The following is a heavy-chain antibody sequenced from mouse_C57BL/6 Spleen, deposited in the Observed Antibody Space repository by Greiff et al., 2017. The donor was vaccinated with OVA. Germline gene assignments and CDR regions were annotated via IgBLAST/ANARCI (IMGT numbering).Heavy chain of an antibody. CDR2: IYPGSGST. CDR3: ARCRVPNWYFDV. CDR1: GYTFTSYW. J-gene: IGHJ1*03. Sequence: QVQLQQPGAELVKPGASVKMSCKASGYTFTSYWITWVKQRPGQGLEWIGDIYPGSGSTNYNEKFKSKATLTVDTSSSTAYMQLSSLTSEDSAVYYCARCRVPNWYFDVWGTGTTVTVSS. V-gene: IGHV1-55*01.